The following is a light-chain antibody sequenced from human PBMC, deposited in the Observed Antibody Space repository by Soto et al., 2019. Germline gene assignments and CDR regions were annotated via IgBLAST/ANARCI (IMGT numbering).Light chain of an antibody. CDR1: QSVNSDY. CDR3: LHYGGSPLT. J-gene: IGKJ5*01. Sequence: EIVLTQAPGTLSVSPGERATLSCRASQSVNSDYLAWFQQKPGQAPRLLIYGASTRTTGIPDRFSGSGSGTDFTLTIGRLEPGDFAVYYCLHYGGSPLTFGQGTRLEIK. V-gene: IGKV3-20*01. CDR2: GAS.